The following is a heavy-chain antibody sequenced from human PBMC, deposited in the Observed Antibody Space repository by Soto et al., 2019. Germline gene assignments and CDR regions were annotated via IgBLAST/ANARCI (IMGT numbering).Heavy chain of an antibody. CDR3: ARSAYDFWSGYYRVYYYGMDV. Sequence: PSETLSLTCAVYGGSFSGYYWSWIRQPPVKGLEWIGEINHSGSTNYNPSLKSRVTISVDTSKNQFSLKLSSVTAADTAVYYCARSAYDFWSGYYRVYYYGMDVWGQGTTVTVSS. V-gene: IGHV4-34*01. CDR2: INHSGST. J-gene: IGHJ6*02. CDR1: GGSFSGYY. D-gene: IGHD3-3*01.